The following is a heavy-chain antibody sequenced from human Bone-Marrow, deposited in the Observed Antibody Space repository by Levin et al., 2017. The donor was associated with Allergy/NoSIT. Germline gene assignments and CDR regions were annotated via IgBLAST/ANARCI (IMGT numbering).Heavy chain of an antibody. Sequence: GESLKISCAASGFTFNIYWMTWVRLAPGRGLEWVANINQDGSEADYVDSVKGRFTIFRDNAKNSLYLQMNSLRADDTAVYYCARAKDFVVLWGQGTLVTVSS. CDR2: INQDGSEA. CDR1: GFTFNIYW. CDR3: ARAKDFVVL. J-gene: IGHJ4*02. D-gene: IGHD2-15*01. V-gene: IGHV3-7*04.